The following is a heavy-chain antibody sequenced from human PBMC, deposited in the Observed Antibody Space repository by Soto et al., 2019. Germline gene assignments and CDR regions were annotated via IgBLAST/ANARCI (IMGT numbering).Heavy chain of an antibody. CDR3: VRVSYQLPSAVLGPDK. J-gene: IGHJ4*02. Sequence: SGTLSLTCAVYGGFLSESYWTWIRQPPGKGLEWIGEINHVGGTNYNPSLKSRVTMSVDTSQNQFSLRLISVTAADTAMYFSVRVSYQLPSAVLGPDKGGQGIPVT. V-gene: IGHV4-34*01. CDR2: INHVGGT. D-gene: IGHD3-16*02. CDR1: GGFLSESY.